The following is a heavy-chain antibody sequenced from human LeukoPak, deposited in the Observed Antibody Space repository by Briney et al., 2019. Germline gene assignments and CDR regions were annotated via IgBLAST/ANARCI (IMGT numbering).Heavy chain of an antibody. CDR3: ARCGAVAGSDY. CDR1: GYSISSGYY. J-gene: IGHJ4*02. V-gene: IGHV4-38-2*01. Sequence: PSETLSLTCAVSGYSISSGYYWGWIRQPPGKGLEWIGSIYHSGSTYYNPSLKSRVTISVDTSKNQFSLKLSSVTAADTAVYYCARCGAVAGSDYWGPGTLGIVTS. CDR2: IYHSGST. D-gene: IGHD6-19*01.